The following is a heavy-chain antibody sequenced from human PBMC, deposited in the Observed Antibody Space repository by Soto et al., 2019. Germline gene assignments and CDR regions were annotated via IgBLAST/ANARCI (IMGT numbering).Heavy chain of an antibody. CDR1: GGSISSGSYY. Sequence: QVQLQESGPGLVKPSQTLSLSCTVSGGSISSGSYYWSWIRQHPGKGLEWMGYIYYSGSTYYSPSLKSRVTISVDTSKNQFSLKLSSVTAADTAVYYCARGSWSFYYFDYWGHVTLVTVSS. D-gene: IGHD3-10*01. J-gene: IGHJ4*01. CDR3: ARGSWSFYYFDY. CDR2: IYYSGST. V-gene: IGHV4-31*03.